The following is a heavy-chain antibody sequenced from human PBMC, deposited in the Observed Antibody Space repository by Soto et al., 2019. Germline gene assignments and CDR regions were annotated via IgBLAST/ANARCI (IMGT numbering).Heavy chain of an antibody. V-gene: IGHV1-69*02. J-gene: IGHJ4*02. D-gene: IGHD3-10*01. CDR2: IIPMLGMS. CDR1: GDIFSRST. CDR3: ATSYGSRSAHFDS. Sequence: QVQLVQSGTEVTKPGSSVTVSCTASGDIFSRSTLSWVRQGPGQRLEWMGRIIPMLGMSNSALKFQGRLTISADTSTNKVYMHLNSVRSDDTAVYYCATSYGSRSAHFDSWGQGTLVTVSS.